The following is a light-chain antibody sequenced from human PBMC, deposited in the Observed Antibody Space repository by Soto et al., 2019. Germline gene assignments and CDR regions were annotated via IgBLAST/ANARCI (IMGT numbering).Light chain of an antibody. V-gene: IGKV3-15*01. Sequence: EVVMTQSPSTLSLSLLERSTLSCRASQTVSRNLAWYQQRPGQAPRLLIYDISNRATGVPARFSGSGSETEFTLTIRSLQSEDFAVYFCQQYNNWPSFGQGTRLEN. CDR3: QQYNNWPS. CDR2: DIS. CDR1: QTVSRN. J-gene: IGKJ5*01.